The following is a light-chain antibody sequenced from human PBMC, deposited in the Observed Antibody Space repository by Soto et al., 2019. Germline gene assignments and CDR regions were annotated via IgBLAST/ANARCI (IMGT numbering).Light chain of an antibody. V-gene: IGLV2-8*01. CDR2: EVN. CDR3: ISYAGSNSFV. CDR1: SSDFGGYNY. J-gene: IGLJ1*01. Sequence: QSALTQPPSASGSPGQSVTISCTGTSSDFGGYNYVSWYQQHPGKAPKLMIYEVNKRPSGVPDRFSGSKAGNTASLNVSGLQAEAAADYYCISYAGSNSFVFGTGTKLTVL.